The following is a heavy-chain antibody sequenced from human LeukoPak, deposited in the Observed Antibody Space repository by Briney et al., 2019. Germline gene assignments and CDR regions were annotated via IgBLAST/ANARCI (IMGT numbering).Heavy chain of an antibody. Sequence: ASVKVSCKASGYTFTDYYIHWVRQAPGQGFEWMGWINPDDGDTNYAQKFQGRVTMTRDTSISTAHMEVSRLRSDDTAVYYCARANFLYCSSSTCLFDYWGQGTLVTVSS. D-gene: IGHD2-2*01. CDR3: ARANFLYCSSSTCLFDY. V-gene: IGHV1-2*02. J-gene: IGHJ4*02. CDR2: INPDDGDT. CDR1: GYTFTDYY.